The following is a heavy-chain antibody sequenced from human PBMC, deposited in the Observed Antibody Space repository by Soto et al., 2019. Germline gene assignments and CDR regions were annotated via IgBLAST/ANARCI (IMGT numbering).Heavy chain of an antibody. V-gene: IGHV3-53*04. CDR3: ARDFRSSSHRGECPRVYYYGMDV. CDR2: IYSGGST. Sequence: EVQLVESGGGLVQPGGSLRLSCAASGFTVSSNYMSWVRQAPGKGLEWVSVIYSGGSTYYADSVKGRFTISRNNSKNTLSLHMTSLRAADTAVYYCARDFRSSSHRGECPRVYYYGMDVWGQGTTVTVSS. J-gene: IGHJ6*02. D-gene: IGHD3-10*01. CDR1: GFTVSSNY.